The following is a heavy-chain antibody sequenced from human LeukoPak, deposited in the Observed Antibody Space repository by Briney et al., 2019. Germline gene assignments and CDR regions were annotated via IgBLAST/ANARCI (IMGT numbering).Heavy chain of an antibody. D-gene: IGHD6-19*01. CDR2: ISAYNGNT. J-gene: IGHJ4*02. CDR3: AKDRVPDSGWEIDY. Sequence: APVKVSCKASGYTFTSYGISWVRQAPGQGLEWMGWISAYNGNTNYAQKLQGRVTMTTDTSTSTAYMELRSLRSDDTAVYYCAKDRVPDSGWEIDYWGQGTLVIVSS. V-gene: IGHV1-18*01. CDR1: GYTFTSYG.